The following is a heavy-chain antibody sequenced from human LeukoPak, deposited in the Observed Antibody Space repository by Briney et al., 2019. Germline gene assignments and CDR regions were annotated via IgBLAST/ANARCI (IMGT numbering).Heavy chain of an antibody. CDR1: GGSIRSGAYY. J-gene: IGHJ4*02. D-gene: IGHD3-10*01. Sequence: SETLSLTCTVSGGSIRSGAYYWSWLRQHPGKGPEWIGCITHTGNTHFNPSLKSRVTISADTENQFSLRLTSLTAADTAVYSCARAWGYGSGRAFDSWGQGTLVTVSS. CDR3: ARAWGYGSGRAFDS. CDR2: ITHTGNT. V-gene: IGHV4-31*03.